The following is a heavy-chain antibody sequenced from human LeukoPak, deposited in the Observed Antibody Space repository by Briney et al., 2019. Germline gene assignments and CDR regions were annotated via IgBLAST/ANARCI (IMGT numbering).Heavy chain of an antibody. D-gene: IGHD2-2*01. CDR3: ARGCSSTKCPADY. V-gene: IGHV3-74*01. CDR1: GFSFSTNW. J-gene: IGHJ4*02. Sequence: GGSLGLSCAASGFSFSTNWMHWVRQAPGKGLAWVSEINSDGRSTSYADSVKGRFTISRDNAKNTMYLQMNSLRADDTAVYYCARGCSSTKCPADYWGQGTLVTVSS. CDR2: INSDGRST.